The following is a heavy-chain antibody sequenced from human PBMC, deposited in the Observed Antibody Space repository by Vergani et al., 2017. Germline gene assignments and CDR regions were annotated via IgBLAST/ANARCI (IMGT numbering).Heavy chain of an antibody. CDR3: ARDSWLLWFGDPAGEYYGMDV. CDR2: ICTSGST. CDR1: GGSISSYY. J-gene: IGHJ6*02. D-gene: IGHD3-10*01. V-gene: IGHV4-4*07. Sequence: QVQLQESGPGLVKPSETLSLTCTVSGGSISSYYWSWIRQPAGKGLEWIGRICTSGSTNYNPSLKSRVTMSVDTSKNQFSLKLSSVTASDTAVYYCARDSWLLWFGDPAGEYYGMDVWGQGTTVTVSS.